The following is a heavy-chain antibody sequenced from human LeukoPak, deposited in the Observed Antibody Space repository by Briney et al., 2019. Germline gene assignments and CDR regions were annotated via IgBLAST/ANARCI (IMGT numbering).Heavy chain of an antibody. J-gene: IGHJ4*02. CDR3: ARATPARGPLDY. CDR1: GFTFSSYA. D-gene: IGHD2-2*01. V-gene: IGHV3-30-3*01. CDR2: ISYDGSNK. Sequence: GGSLRLSCAASGFTFSSYAMHWVRQAPGKGLEWVAVISYDGSNKYYADSVKGRFTISRDNSKNTLYLQMNSLRAEDTAVYYCARATPARGPLDYWGQGTLVTVSS.